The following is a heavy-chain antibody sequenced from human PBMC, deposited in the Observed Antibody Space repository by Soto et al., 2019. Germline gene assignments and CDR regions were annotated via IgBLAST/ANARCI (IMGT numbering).Heavy chain of an antibody. D-gene: IGHD2-2*01. CDR2: ISPYTGHT. Sequence: VQLVQSGAEVKKPGASVKVSCKASGYTFTSYDIVWVRQAPGQGLEWMGWISPYTGHTNYTQQLQGRVTMTTDTSTSTAYMELRSLRSDDTAVYYCARDPVVPAYYGMDVWGQGTTVTVSS. CDR3: ARDPVVPAYYGMDV. CDR1: GYTFTSYD. J-gene: IGHJ6*02. V-gene: IGHV1-18*01.